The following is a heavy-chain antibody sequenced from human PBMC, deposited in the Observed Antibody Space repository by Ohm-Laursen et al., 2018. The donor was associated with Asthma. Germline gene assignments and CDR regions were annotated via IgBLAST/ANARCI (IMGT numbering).Heavy chain of an antibody. D-gene: IGHD6-13*01. CDR1: GFTFSSYG. V-gene: IGHV3-30*03. Sequence: SLRLSCTASGFTFSSYGIHWVRQAPGKGLEWVAVISYDGSTKYYGDSVKGRFTISRDNSKNTLFLQMNSLRADDTAVYYCTRSTDSWEFDPWGQGTLVTVSS. CDR3: TRSTDSWEFDP. J-gene: IGHJ5*02. CDR2: ISYDGSTK.